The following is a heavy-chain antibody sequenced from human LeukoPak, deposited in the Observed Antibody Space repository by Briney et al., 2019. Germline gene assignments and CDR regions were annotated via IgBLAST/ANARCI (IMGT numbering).Heavy chain of an antibody. CDR2: IYYRGGT. CDR3: AKVKGGYFYALDS. Sequence: SETLSLTCTISGGSVSDYYWSWIRQSPGKGLEWIGYIYYRGGTNYNPSLKSRVAISLDTSKNQFALSLSSVTAADTAVYYCAKVKGGYFYALDSWGQGTLVTVHS. CDR1: GGSVSDYY. J-gene: IGHJ4*02. D-gene: IGHD5-12*01. V-gene: IGHV4-59*02.